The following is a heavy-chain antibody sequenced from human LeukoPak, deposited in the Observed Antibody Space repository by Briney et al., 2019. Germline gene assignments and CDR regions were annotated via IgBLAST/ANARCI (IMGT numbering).Heavy chain of an antibody. CDR1: GVSFNSHY. D-gene: IGHD1-14*01. Sequence: PSETLSLTCSVSGVSFNSHYWSWLRQAPGKGLEGIAYVHHSENSNSNPSLKSRVTTSVDTSRNHFSLKLTSVTAADTAIYYCARGSTGQYDPWGQGILVTVSS. J-gene: IGHJ5*02. V-gene: IGHV4-59*11. CDR2: VHHSENS. CDR3: ARGSTGQYDP.